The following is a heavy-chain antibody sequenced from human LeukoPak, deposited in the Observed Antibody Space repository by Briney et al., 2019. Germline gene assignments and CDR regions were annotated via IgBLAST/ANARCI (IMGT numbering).Heavy chain of an antibody. J-gene: IGHJ3*02. CDR2: IYPGGSDT. D-gene: IGHD6-6*01. CDR1: GYSFTSYW. Sequence: GESLKISCKGSGYSFTSYWIGWVRQSPGKGLEVMWIIYPGGSDTRYSPSFQGQVTISADKSISTAYLQWSSLKASDTAMYYCARLVPDETSIAARPRAFDIWGQGTMVTVSS. V-gene: IGHV5-51*01. CDR3: ARLVPDETSIAARPRAFDI.